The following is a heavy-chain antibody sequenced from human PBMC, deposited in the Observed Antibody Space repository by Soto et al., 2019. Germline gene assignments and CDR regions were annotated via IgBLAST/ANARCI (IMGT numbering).Heavy chain of an antibody. J-gene: IGHJ4*02. CDR3: ARHLGYCSGGSCIALDY. Sequence: GGSLRLSCAASGFTFSSYWMSWVRQAPGKGLEWVANIKQDGSEKYYVDSVKGRFTISRDNAKNSLYLQMNSLRAEDTAVYYCARHLGYCSGGSCIALDYWGQGTLVTVSS. CDR1: GFTFSSYW. V-gene: IGHV3-7*01. D-gene: IGHD2-15*01. CDR2: IKQDGSEK.